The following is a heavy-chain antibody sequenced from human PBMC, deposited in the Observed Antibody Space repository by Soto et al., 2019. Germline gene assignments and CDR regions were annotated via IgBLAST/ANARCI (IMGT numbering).Heavy chain of an antibody. V-gene: IGHV1-2*04. D-gene: IGHD3-10*01. CDR2: INPNSGGT. CDR3: AMLYYYGSGSPRDAFDI. CDR1: GYTFTGYY. J-gene: IGHJ3*02. Sequence: ASVNVSCKASGYTFTGYYMHWVRQAPGQGLEWMGWINPNSGGTNYAQKFQGWVTMTRDTSISTAYMELSRLRSDDTAVYYCAMLYYYGSGSPRDAFDIWGQGTMVTVSS.